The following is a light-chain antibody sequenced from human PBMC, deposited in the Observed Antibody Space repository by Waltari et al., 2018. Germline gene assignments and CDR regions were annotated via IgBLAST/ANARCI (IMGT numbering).Light chain of an antibody. Sequence: DIVLTQSPGTLSLSPGERATLSCRASETVVNDFLAWYQHRPDQTPRLLIYGASTRAPGVPDRISCSGSGTDFTLTISRLQPEDFAVYYCQQYGSSPPFAFGPGTKVEI. CDR3: QQYGSSPPFA. V-gene: IGKV3-20*01. J-gene: IGKJ3*01. CDR1: ETVVNDF. CDR2: GAS.